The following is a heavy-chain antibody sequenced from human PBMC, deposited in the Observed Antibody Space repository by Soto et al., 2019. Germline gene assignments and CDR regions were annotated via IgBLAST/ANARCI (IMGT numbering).Heavy chain of an antibody. CDR2: ISYDGSNK. D-gene: IGHD6-6*01. J-gene: IGHJ4*02. V-gene: IGHV3-30-3*01. CDR3: ARDLWAGSSSSAFDY. Sequence: QVQLVESGGGVVQPGRSLRLSCAASGFTFSSYAMHWVRQAPGKGLEWVAVISYDGSNKYYADSVKGRFTISRDNSKNTLYLQMNSLRAEDTAVYYCARDLWAGSSSSAFDYWGQGTLVTVSS. CDR1: GFTFSSYA.